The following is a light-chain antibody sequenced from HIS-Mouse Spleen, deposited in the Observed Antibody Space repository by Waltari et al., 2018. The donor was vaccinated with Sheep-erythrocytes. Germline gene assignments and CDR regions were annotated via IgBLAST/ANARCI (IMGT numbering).Light chain of an antibody. CDR3: QQSYSTPQFT. J-gene: IGKJ3*01. V-gene: IGKV1-39*01. CDR2: AAS. CDR1: QSISSY. Sequence: DIHMTQSPSSLSASVGDRVTITCLASQSISSYLNWYQQKPGKAPKLLIYAASSLQSGVPSRFSGSGSGTDFTLTISSLQPEDFATYYCQQSYSTPQFTFGPGTKVDIK.